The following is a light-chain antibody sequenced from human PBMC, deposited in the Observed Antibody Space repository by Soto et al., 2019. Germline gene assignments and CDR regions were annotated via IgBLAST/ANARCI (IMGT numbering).Light chain of an antibody. J-gene: IGLJ2*01. CDR1: ISNIGSNT. CDR3: AAWDDSLNGVV. V-gene: IGLV1-44*01. CDR2: SNN. Sequence: QSVLTQPPSASGTPGQRVTISCSGSISNIGSNTVNWYQQLPGTAPKLLIYSNNQRPSGVPDRFSGSKSGTSASLAISGLQSEDEADYYCAAWDDSLNGVVFGGGTQLTV.